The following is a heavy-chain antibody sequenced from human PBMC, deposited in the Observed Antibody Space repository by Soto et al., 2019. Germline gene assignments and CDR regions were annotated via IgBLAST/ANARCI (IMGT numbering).Heavy chain of an antibody. CDR2: IYYSGST. D-gene: IGHD3-3*01. CDR1: GGSISRYY. V-gene: IGHV4-59*01. CDR3: AREHDFWSGHYYYYGMDV. Sequence: SETLSLTCTVSGGSISRYYWSWIRQPPGKGLEWIGYIYYSGSTNYNPSLKSRVTISVDTSKNQFSLKLSFVTAADTAVYYCAREHDFWSGHYYYYGMDVWGQGTTVTVSS. J-gene: IGHJ6*02.